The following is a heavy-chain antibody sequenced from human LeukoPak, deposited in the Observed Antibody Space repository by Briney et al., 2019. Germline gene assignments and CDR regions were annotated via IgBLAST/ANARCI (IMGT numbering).Heavy chain of an antibody. D-gene: IGHD3-16*02. Sequence: ASVKVSCKASGYTFTSYDIHWVRQATGQGLEWMGWMNPNSGNTGYAQKFQGRVTMTRNTSISTAYMELSSLRSEDTAVYYCARASARTYDYVWGSYRSPADYWGQGTLVTVSS. CDR3: ARASARTYDYVWGSYRSPADY. J-gene: IGHJ4*02. V-gene: IGHV1-8*01. CDR1: GYTFTSYD. CDR2: MNPNSGNT.